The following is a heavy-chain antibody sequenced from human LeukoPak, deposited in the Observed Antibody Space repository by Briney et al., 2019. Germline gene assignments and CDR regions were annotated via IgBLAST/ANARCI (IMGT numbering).Heavy chain of an antibody. Sequence: GGSLRLSCAASGFTFSSYGMSWVRQAPGKGLEWVSAISGSGGSTYYADSVKGRFTISRDNSENTLYLQMNSLRAEDTAVYYCAKIPSAIPWIWFDPWGQGTLVTVSS. J-gene: IGHJ5*02. CDR1: GFTFSSYG. D-gene: IGHD2-2*02. V-gene: IGHV3-23*01. CDR2: ISGSGGST. CDR3: AKIPSAIPWIWFDP.